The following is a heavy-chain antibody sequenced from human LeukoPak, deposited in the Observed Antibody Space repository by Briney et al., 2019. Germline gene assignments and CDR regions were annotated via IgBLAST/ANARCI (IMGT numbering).Heavy chain of an antibody. D-gene: IGHD4/OR15-4a*01. CDR3: ARGSPGVAALTFDY. CDR1: GGSISGYY. V-gene: IGHV4-4*07. J-gene: IGHJ4*02. CDR2: IYPSGST. Sequence: SETLSLTCTVSGGSISGYYWSWIRQPAGKGLEWIGRIYPSGSTNYNPSLKSRVTMSVDTSKNQFSLRLSSVTAADTAVYYCARGSPGVAALTFDYWGRGTLVTVSS.